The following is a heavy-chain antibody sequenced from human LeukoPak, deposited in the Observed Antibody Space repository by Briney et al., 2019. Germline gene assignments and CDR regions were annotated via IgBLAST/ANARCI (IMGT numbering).Heavy chain of an antibody. V-gene: IGHV3-21*01. D-gene: IGHD3-16*01. CDR3: LRDLFDDYSLDY. J-gene: IGHJ4*02. CDR2: INSDSSIT. CDR1: GFTFSSYS. Sequence: GGSLRLSCAASGFTFSSYSMNWVRQAPGQGLGWVSSINSDSSITYYAESVKGRFTISRDNARNSLYLQMNSLRAEDTAVYYCLRDLFDDYSLDYWGQGALVTVSS.